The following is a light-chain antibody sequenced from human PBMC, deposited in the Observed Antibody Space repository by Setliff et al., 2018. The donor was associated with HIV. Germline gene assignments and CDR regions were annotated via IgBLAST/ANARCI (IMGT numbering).Light chain of an antibody. V-gene: IGLV2-23*02. CDR1: SSDVGSYNF. CDR3: FSYAGSSTYV. CDR2: EVS. J-gene: IGLJ1*01. Sequence: QSALTQPASVSGSPGQSITISCTGTSSDVGSYNFVSWYQQHPGEAPKLMIYEVSKRSSGVSNRFSGSKSGNTASLTISGLQAEDEADYYCFSYAGSSTYVFGTGTKVTVL.